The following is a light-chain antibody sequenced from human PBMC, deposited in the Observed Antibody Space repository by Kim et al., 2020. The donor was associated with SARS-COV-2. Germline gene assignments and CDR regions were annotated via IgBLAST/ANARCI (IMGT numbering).Light chain of an antibody. CDR1: SSGVGGYNY. J-gene: IGLJ1*01. Sequence: QSIPISCTGTSSGVGGYNYVTWYQQHPGKAPKLMIYDVNNRPSGVSNRFSGSKSGNTASLTISGLQAEDEADYYCSSYTSSSTPYVFGTGTKVTVL. CDR2: DVN. V-gene: IGLV2-14*03. CDR3: SSYTSSSTPYV.